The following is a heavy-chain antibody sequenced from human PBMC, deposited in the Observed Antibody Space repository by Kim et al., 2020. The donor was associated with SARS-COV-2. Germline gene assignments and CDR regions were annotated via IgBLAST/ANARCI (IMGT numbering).Heavy chain of an antibody. Sequence: GGSLRLSCAASGFTFDDYAIHWVRQAPGKGLEWVSGISWNSGSIGYADSVKGRFTISRDNAKNSLYLQMNSLRAEDTALYYCAKIGSSWFGPDDAFDIWGQGTMVTVSS. CDR1: GFTFDDYA. J-gene: IGHJ3*02. CDR2: ISWNSGSI. D-gene: IGHD6-13*01. CDR3: AKIGSSWFGPDDAFDI. V-gene: IGHV3-9*01.